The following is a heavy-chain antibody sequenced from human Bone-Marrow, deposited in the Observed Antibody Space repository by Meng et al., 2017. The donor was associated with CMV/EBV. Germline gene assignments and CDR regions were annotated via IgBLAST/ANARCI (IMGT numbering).Heavy chain of an antibody. V-gene: IGHV4-34*01. CDR1: GGSFSGYY. Sequence: GSLRLSCAVYGGSFSGYYWSWIRQPPGKGLEWIGYIYYSGSTYYNPSLKSRVTISVDTSKNQFSLKLSSVTAADTAVYYCARGTIVVVPAAIQAYNWFDPWGQGTLVTVSS. CDR3: ARGTIVVVPAAIQAYNWFDP. J-gene: IGHJ5*02. CDR2: IYYSGST. D-gene: IGHD2-2*01.